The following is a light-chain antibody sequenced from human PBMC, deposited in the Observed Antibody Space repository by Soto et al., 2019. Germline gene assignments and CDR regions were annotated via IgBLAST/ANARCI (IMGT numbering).Light chain of an antibody. CDR3: HPYNHWT. J-gene: IGKJ1*01. V-gene: IGKV1-5*01. CDR1: QSISYW. CDR2: DAS. Sequence: DLQMTQSPSTLCASVVGIVTISCRASQSISYWLAWYQQEPGKAPKLLIYDASILQNGVPSRFSGSGSGTEFTLTISSLQPDDFATYYCHPYNHWTFGQGTKVDIK.